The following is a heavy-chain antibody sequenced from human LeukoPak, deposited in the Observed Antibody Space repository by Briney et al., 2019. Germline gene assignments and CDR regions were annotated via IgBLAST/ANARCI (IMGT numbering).Heavy chain of an antibody. J-gene: IGHJ5*02. D-gene: IGHD3-16*01. CDR1: GGSISSGGYY. CDR3: ARIRTLSVGAARVDP. CDR2: IYYSGST. Sequence: PSETLSLTCTVSGGSISSGGYYWSWIRQHPGKGLEWIGYIYYSGSTYYNPSLKSRVTISVDTSKNQFSLKLSSVTAADTAVYYCARIRTLSVGAARVDPWGQGTLVTVSS. V-gene: IGHV4-31*03.